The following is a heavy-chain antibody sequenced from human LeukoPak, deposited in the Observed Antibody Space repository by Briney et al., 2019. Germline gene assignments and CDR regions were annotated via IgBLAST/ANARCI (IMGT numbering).Heavy chain of an antibody. CDR3: AKDYLGLVEGDDNCCDP. Sequence: PGGSLRLSCAASGFTFSIYAMHWVRQAPGKGLEWVAFISNDGGTKYYADSVKGRFTISRDNSKNTLYLQMNSLTAEDTGVYYCAKDYLGLVEGDDNCCDPWGQGTLVSVSS. CDR1: GFTFSIYA. V-gene: IGHV3-30*02. J-gene: IGHJ5*02. CDR2: ISNDGGTK. D-gene: IGHD2-2*01.